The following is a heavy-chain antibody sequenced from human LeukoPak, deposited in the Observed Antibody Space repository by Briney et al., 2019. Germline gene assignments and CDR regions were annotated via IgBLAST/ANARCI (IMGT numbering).Heavy chain of an antibody. D-gene: IGHD6-13*01. V-gene: IGHV4-61*02. CDR2: IYTSGST. Sequence: LEWIGRIYTSGSTNYNPSLKSRVTISVDTSKNQFSLKLSSVTAADTAVYYCARTTYSSTLDYWGQGTLVTVSS. CDR3: ARTTYSSTLDY. J-gene: IGHJ4*02.